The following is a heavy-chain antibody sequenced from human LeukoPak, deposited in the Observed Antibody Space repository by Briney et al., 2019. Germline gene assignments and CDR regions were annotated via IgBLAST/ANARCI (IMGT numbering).Heavy chain of an antibody. J-gene: IGHJ5*02. V-gene: IGHV4-59*08. D-gene: IGHD3-9*01. Sequence: PSETLSLTCSVSGGSISSYYWSWIRQPPGKGLEWIGYIYYSGSTNYNPSLKSRVTISVDTSKNQFSLKVSSVTAADSAIYYCARQLHTRYFDYLEEVDPWGQGTLVTVSS. CDR1: GGSISSYY. CDR3: ARQLHTRYFDYLEEVDP. CDR2: IYYSGST.